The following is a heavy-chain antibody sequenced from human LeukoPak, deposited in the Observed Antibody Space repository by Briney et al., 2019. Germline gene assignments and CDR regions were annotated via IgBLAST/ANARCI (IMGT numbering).Heavy chain of an antibody. D-gene: IGHD6-19*01. CDR2: ISGGTT. V-gene: IGHV3-71*01. Sequence: GGSLRLSCAGAGFSITDHHMDWVCQAPGKGLEWIGFISGGTTEYAASVKGRFTISRDDSTSIAYLQMNSLTTEDTAVYYCSRGSGWLSVYWGQGTLVTVSS. J-gene: IGHJ4*02. CDR1: GFSITDHH. CDR3: SRGSGWLSVY.